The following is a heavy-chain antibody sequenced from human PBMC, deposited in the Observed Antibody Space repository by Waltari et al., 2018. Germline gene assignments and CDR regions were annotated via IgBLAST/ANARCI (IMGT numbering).Heavy chain of an antibody. J-gene: IGHJ3*01. V-gene: IGHV4-39*01. CDR3: ATYIGASVGTAAFDV. CDR2: ISSTGAT. CDR1: GGSITSSRHY. D-gene: IGHD5-12*01. Sequence: QLQLQESGPGLVKPSETLSLTCSVAGGSITSSRHYWGWIRQPPGQGLEWIGTISSTGATYSSPSLNSRVTVSRDTSKNQLSLTLGSVTASDTAVYYCATYIGASVGTAAFDVWGQGAMVTVSS.